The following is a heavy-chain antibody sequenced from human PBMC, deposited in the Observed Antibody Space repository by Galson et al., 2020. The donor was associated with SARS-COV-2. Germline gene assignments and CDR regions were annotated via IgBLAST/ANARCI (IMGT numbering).Heavy chain of an antibody. CDR2: IKEDGSEK. CDR3: AGWCYSHWFDY. D-gene: IGHD2-15*01. CDR1: GFACNNYW. Sequence: GESLKISCAASGFACNNYWMGWVRQAPGKGLEWVANIKEDGSEKYYGRSVKGRFTISRDNVKKSMYLQMNSLRAEDTGVYYCAGWCYSHWFDYWGQGTLVTVSS. V-gene: IGHV3-7*05. J-gene: IGHJ4*02.